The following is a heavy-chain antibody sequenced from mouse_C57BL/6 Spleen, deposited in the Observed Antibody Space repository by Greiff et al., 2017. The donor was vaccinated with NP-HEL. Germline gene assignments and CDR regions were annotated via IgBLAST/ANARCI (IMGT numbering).Heavy chain of an antibody. CDR3: TRWAWFAY. V-gene: IGHV1-15*01. J-gene: IGHJ3*01. CDR1: GYTFTDYE. CDR2: IDPETGGT. Sequence: VQLQQSGAELVRPGASVTLSCKASGYTFTDYEMHWVKQTPVHGLEWIGAIDPETGGTAYNQKFKGKAILTADKSSSTAYMELRSLTSEDSAVYYGTRWAWFAYWGQGTLVTVSA. D-gene: IGHD4-1*01.